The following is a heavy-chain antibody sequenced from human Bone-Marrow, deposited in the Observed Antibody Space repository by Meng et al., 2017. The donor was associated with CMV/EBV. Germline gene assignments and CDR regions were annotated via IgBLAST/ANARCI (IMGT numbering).Heavy chain of an antibody. CDR1: GGTFSSYA. Sequence: SVKVSCKASGGTFSSYAISWVRQAPGQGLEWMGGIIPIFGTANYAQKFQGRVTITTDESTSTAYLELSSLRSEDTAVYYCARGRAAPKTYYYYGKDVWGQGTTVTVSS. V-gene: IGHV1-69*05. CDR3: ARGRAAPKTYYYYGKDV. CDR2: IIPIFGTA. J-gene: IGHJ6*02.